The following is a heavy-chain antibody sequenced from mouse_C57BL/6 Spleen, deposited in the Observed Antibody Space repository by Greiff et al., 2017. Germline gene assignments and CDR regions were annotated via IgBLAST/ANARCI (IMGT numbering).Heavy chain of an antibody. Sequence: EVQLVESGGGLVQPKGSLKLSCAASGFSFNTYAMNWVRQAPGKGLEWVARIRSKSNNYATYYADSVKDRFTISRDDSESMLYLQMNNVKTEDSAMYYGVTTGMGYYGSSPRYFDVWGTGTTVTVSS. CDR2: IRSKSNNYAT. D-gene: IGHD1-1*01. CDR1: GFSFNTYA. J-gene: IGHJ1*03. CDR3: VTTGMGYYGSSPRYFDV. V-gene: IGHV10-1*01.